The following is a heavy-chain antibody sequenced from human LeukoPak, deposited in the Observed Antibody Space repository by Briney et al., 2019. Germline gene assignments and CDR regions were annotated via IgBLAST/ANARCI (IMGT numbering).Heavy chain of an antibody. V-gene: IGHV4-39*01. J-gene: IGHJ4*02. CDR2: IYYSGST. CDR1: GGSISSSNYY. D-gene: IGHD3-10*01. Sequence: SETLSLTCTVSGGSISSSNYYWGWIRQPPGKGLEWIGSIYYSGSTYYNPSLKSRVTISVDTSKNQFSLKLSSVTAADTVVYYCARNAGFKGHDYWGQGTLVTVSS. CDR3: ARNAGFKGHDY.